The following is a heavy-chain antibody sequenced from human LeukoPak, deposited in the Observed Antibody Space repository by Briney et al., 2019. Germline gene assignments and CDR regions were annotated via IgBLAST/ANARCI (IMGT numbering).Heavy chain of an antibody. V-gene: IGHV3-30*18. CDR2: ISNDGSNK. CDR1: GFTFSTYG. J-gene: IGHJ6*04. D-gene: IGHD5-12*01. Sequence: GGYLRLSCAASGFTFSTYGMHWVRQAPGKGLEGVAVISNDGSNKYYADSVKGRFTISRDTSKNTLYLQMNSLRAEDTAVYYCAKERRGYSGYERSYYYYYGMDVWGKGTTVTVSS. CDR3: AKERRGYSGYERSYYYYYGMDV.